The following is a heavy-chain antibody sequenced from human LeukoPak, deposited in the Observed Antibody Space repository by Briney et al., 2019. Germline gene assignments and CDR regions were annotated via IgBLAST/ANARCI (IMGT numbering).Heavy chain of an antibody. CDR3: ARNWGAGHPINFDY. Sequence: GASVKVSCKTFGYPFSSCGINWVRQAPGQGLEWMGWISGYNGDTNYAQKFQGRVTMTTDTSTNTAYMDLRRLRSDDTAAYYCARNWGAGHPINFDYWGQGTLVTVSS. J-gene: IGHJ4*02. V-gene: IGHV1-18*01. CDR1: GYPFSSCG. CDR2: ISGYNGDT. D-gene: IGHD3-16*01.